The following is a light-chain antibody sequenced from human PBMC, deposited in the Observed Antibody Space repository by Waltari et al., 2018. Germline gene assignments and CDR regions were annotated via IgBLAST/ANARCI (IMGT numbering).Light chain of an antibody. CDR2: EVS. V-gene: IGLV2-8*01. CDR1: SSHVGGYNY. Sequence: QSALTQPPSASGSPGQSVTISCTGTSSHVGGYNYVSWYQQHPGKAPKLMIYEVSKRPSGVPDRFSGSKSGNTASLTVSGLQAEDEADYYCSSYAGSNNFGVFGTGTKVTVL. J-gene: IGLJ1*01. CDR3: SSYAGSNNFGV.